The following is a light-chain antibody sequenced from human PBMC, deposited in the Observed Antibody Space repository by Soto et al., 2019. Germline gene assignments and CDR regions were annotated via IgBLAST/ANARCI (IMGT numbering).Light chain of an antibody. CDR3: CSYAGSSTQV. Sequence: QSALNQPASVSGSPGQSITISCTGTSSDVGSYNLVSWYQQHPGKAPKLMIYEGSKRPSGVSNRFSGSKSGNTASLTISGLQAEDEADYYCCSYAGSSTQVFGTGTKVTVL. CDR2: EGS. CDR1: SSDVGSYNL. J-gene: IGLJ1*01. V-gene: IGLV2-23*01.